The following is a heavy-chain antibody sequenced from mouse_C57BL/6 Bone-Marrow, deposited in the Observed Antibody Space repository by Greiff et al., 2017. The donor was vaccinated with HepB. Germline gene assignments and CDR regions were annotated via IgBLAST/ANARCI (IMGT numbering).Heavy chain of an antibody. J-gene: IGHJ3*01. CDR1: GYSIPSGYY. D-gene: IGHD2-1*01. CDR2: ISYDGSN. V-gene: IGHV3-6*01. CDR3: AKEVYSY. Sequence: EVKLQESGPGLVKPSQSLSLTCSVTGYSIPSGYYWNWIRQFPGNKLEWMGYISYDGSNNYNPSLKNRISITRDTSKNQFFLKLNSVTTEDTATYYCAKEVYSYWGQGTLVTVSA.